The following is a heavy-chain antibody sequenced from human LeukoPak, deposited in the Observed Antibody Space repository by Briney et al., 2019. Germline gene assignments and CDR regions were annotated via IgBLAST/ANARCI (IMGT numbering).Heavy chain of an antibody. J-gene: IGHJ6*02. CDR3: ATPLGGYSRHLSYYYYGMDV. D-gene: IGHD5-18*01. CDR1: GYTLTELS. V-gene: IGHV1-24*01. CDR2: FDPEGGET. Sequence: ASVKVSCKVSGYTLTELSMHWVRQAPGKGLEWMGGFDPEGGETIYAQKFQGRVTMTEDTSTDTAYMERSSLRSEDTAVYYCATPLGGYSRHLSYYYYGMDVWSQGTTVTVSS.